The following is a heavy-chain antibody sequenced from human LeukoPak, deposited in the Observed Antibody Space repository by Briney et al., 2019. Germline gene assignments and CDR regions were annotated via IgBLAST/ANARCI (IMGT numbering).Heavy chain of an antibody. CDR2: IYTSGST. J-gene: IGHJ4*02. Sequence: SETLSLTCTVSGGSISSYYWSWIRQPAGKGLEWIGRIYTSGSTNYNPSLKSRVTMSVDTSKNQFSLKLSSVTAADTAVYYCARGLYYYDSSGYYNWGQGTLVTVSS. CDR1: GGSISSYY. CDR3: ARGLYYYDSSGYYN. V-gene: IGHV4-4*07. D-gene: IGHD3-22*01.